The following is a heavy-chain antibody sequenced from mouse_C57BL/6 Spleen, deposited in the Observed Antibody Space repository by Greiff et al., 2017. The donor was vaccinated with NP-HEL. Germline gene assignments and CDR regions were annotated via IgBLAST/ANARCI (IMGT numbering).Heavy chain of an antibody. V-gene: IGHV1-50*01. J-gene: IGHJ2*01. D-gene: IGHD4-1*01. CDR3: ARGRVLGDY. Sequence: QVQLKQPGAELVKPGASVKLSCKASGYTFTSYWMQWVKQRPGQGLEWIGEIDPSDSYTNYNQKFKGKATLTVDTSSSTAYMQLSSLTSEDSAVYYCARGRVLGDYWGQGTTLTVSS. CDR2: IDPSDSYT. CDR1: GYTFTSYW.